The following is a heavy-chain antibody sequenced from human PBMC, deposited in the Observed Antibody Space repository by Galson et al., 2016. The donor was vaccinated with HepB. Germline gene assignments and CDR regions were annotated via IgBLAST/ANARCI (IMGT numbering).Heavy chain of an antibody. CDR1: GYSFTGYY. CDR3: ARDFYDRHGYRITGPFDI. V-gene: IGHV1-2*02. CDR2: INPNTGDT. J-gene: IGHJ3*02. Sequence: SVKVSCKASGYSFTGYYIHWVRQAPGQGLEWMGWINPNTGDTTYAQKFHGRVTMTRDTSTSTALVELSSLRSDDTAVYYCARDFYDRHGYRITGPFDIWGQGTMVIVSS. D-gene: IGHD3-22*01.